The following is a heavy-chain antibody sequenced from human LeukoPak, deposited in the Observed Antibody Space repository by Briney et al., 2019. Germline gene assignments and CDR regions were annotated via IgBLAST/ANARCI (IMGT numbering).Heavy chain of an antibody. CDR3: AKLGRFCSGGNCFYPDY. J-gene: IGHJ4*02. Sequence: GGSLRLSCAASGFTFSTYNMNWVRQAPGKGLEWVSAISGSDGSTYYADSVKGRFTISRDNSKNTLYLQMNSLRAEDTAVYYCAKLGRFCSGGNCFYPDYWGQGTLVTVSS. CDR1: GFTFSTYN. CDR2: ISGSDGST. D-gene: IGHD2-15*01. V-gene: IGHV3-23*01.